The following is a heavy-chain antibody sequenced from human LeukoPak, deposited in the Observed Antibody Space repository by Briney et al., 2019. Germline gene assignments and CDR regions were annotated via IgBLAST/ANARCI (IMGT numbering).Heavy chain of an antibody. D-gene: IGHD1-26*01. CDR1: GFTFSSYS. CDR2: ISSSSSYI. V-gene: IGHV3-21*01. CDR3: ANSWELRPHY. J-gene: IGHJ4*02. Sequence: GGSLRLSCAASGFTFSSYSMNWVRQAPGKGLEWVSSISSSSSYIYYADSVKGRFTISRDNAKNSLYLQINSLRAEDTAVYYCANSWELRPHYWGQGTLVTVSS.